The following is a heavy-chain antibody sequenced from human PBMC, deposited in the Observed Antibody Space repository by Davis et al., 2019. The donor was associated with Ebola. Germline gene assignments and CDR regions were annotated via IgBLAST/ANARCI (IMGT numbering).Heavy chain of an antibody. CDR1: GFTFDDYA. CDR3: AKDRGSSGQTYYFDY. J-gene: IGHJ4*02. V-gene: IGHV3-9*01. CDR2: ISWNSGSI. D-gene: IGHD6-19*01. Sequence: PGGSLRLSCAASGFTFDDYAMHWVRQAPGKGLEWVSGISWNSGSIGYADSVKGRFTISRDNAKNSLYLQMNSLRAEDTALYYCAKDRGSSGQTYYFDYWGQGTLVTVSS.